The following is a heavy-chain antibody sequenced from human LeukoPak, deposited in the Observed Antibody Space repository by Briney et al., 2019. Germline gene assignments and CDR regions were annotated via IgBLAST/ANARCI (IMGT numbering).Heavy chain of an antibody. V-gene: IGHV1-69*05. CDR2: IIPIFGTA. CDR1: GGTFSSYA. J-gene: IGHJ6*03. CDR3: AREAKGPAYHYYYMDV. Sequence: SVKVSCKASGGTFSSYAISWVRQAPGQGLEWMGGIIPIFGTANYAQKFQGRVTITTDESTSTAYMELSSLRSEDTAVYYCAREAKGPAYHYYYMDVWGKGTTVTVSS.